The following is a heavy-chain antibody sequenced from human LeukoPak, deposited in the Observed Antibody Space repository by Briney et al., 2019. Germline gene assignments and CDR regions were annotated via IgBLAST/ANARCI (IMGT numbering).Heavy chain of an antibody. J-gene: IGHJ5*02. Sequence: GESLKISCKGSGYSFTSYWIGWVRQMPGKGLEWMGIIYPGDSDTRYSPSFQGQVTISADKSISTAYLQWSSLKASDTAMYYCARHLSGYSSGWYAYNWFDPWGQGTLVTVSS. CDR2: IYPGDSDT. CDR3: ARHLSGYSSGWYAYNWFDP. V-gene: IGHV5-51*01. D-gene: IGHD6-19*01. CDR1: GYSFTSYW.